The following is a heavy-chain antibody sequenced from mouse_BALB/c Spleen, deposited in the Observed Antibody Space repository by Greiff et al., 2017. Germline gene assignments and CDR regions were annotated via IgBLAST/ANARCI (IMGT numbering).Heavy chain of an antibody. CDR2: IRNKANGYTT. J-gene: IGHJ3*01. CDR1: GFTFTDYY. D-gene: IGHD4-1*02. CDR3: ARDISTGTEAWFAY. Sequence: EVKLVESGGGLVQPGGSLRLSCATSGFTFTDYYMSWVRQPPGKALEWLGFIRNKANGYTTEYSASVKGRFTISRDNSQSILYLQMNTLRAEDSATYYCARDISTGTEAWFAYWGQGTLVTVSA. V-gene: IGHV7-3*02.